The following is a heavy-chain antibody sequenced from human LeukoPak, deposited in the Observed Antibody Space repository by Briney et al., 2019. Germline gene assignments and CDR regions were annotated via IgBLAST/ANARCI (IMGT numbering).Heavy chain of an antibody. CDR3: ATTSSGWQYYFDY. CDR1: GGSFSAYY. D-gene: IGHD6-19*01. V-gene: IGHV4-34*01. Sequence: SETLSLTCGVYGGSFSAYYWTWIRQPPGKGLEWIGEINHGGSANYNPSLKSRVTISVDTSKNQFSLKLSSVTAADTAVYYCATTSSGWQYYFDYWGQGTLVTVSS. J-gene: IGHJ4*02. CDR2: INHGGSA.